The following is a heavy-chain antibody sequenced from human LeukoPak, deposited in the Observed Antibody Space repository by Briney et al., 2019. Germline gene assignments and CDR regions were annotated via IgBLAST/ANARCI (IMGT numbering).Heavy chain of an antibody. V-gene: IGHV3-53*01. CDR2: IYSGGST. CDR3: ATFHYGYNSFWDY. J-gene: IGHJ4*02. D-gene: IGHD5-24*01. CDR1: GFTFSSYE. Sequence: GGSLRLSCAASGFTFSSYEMNWVRQAPGKGLEWVSVIYSGGSTYYADSVKGRFTISRDNSKNTLYLQMNSLRAEDTAVYYCATFHYGYNSFWDYWGQGTLVTVSS.